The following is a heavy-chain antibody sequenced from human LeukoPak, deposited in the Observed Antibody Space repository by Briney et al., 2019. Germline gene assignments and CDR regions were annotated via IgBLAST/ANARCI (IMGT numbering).Heavy chain of an antibody. CDR1: GYTFTSYG. CDR3: ARDLGHYDSL. V-gene: IGHV1-18*01. J-gene: IGHJ4*02. Sequence: GASVKVSCKASGYTFTSYGISWVRQAPGQGLEWMGWVSAYNGDTNYAQKFQGRVTITADESTSTAYMELSSLRSEDTAVYYCARDLGHYDSLWGQGTLVTVSS. CDR2: VSAYNGDT. D-gene: IGHD3-22*01.